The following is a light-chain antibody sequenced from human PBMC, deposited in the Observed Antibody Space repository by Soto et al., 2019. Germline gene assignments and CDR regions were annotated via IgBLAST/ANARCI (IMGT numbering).Light chain of an antibody. CDR2: ATS. J-gene: IGKJ4*01. V-gene: IGKV1-8*01. CDR1: QGISSY. Sequence: AIRMTQSPSSFSASTGDRVTITCRASQGISSYLAWYQQKPGKAPKLLIYATSTLQSGVPSRFSGSGSGTDFTLTISCLQSEDFATYYCQQYYSYPPTFGGGTNVEFK. CDR3: QQYYSYPPT.